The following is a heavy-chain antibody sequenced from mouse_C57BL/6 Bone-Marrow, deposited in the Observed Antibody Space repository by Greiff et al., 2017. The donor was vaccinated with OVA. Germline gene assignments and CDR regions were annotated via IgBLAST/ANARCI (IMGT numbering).Heavy chain of an antibody. CDR3: ARGRTIDPYYFDY. V-gene: IGHV1-69*01. CDR1: GYTFTSYW. J-gene: IGHJ2*01. Sequence: QVQLQQSGAELVMPGASVKLSCKASGYTFTSYWMHWVKQRPGQGLEWIGEIDPSDSYTNYNQKFKGKSTLTVDKSSSTAYMQLSSLTSEDSAVYYCARGRTIDPYYFDYWGQGTTLTVSS. D-gene: IGHD2-12*01. CDR2: IDPSDSYT.